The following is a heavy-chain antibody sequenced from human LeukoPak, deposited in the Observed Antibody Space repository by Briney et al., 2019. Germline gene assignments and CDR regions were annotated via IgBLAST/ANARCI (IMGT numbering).Heavy chain of an antibody. CDR2: INHSRST. J-gene: IGHJ5*02. Sequence: SETLSLTCAVYGGSISGYSWSWICLRPAKGQGLIGEINHSRSTNSNPSLRSRVTISVDTSKNQFSLKLGSVTAADAAVYYCARGWSAPQHNWFDPWGQVTLVTVSS. D-gene: IGHD6-6*01. V-gene: IGHV4-34*01. CDR1: GGSISGYS. CDR3: ARGWSAPQHNWFDP.